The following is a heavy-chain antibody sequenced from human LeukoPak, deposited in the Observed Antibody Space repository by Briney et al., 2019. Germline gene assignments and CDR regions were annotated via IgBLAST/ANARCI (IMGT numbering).Heavy chain of an antibody. CDR3: ARDSYYDSSGYFWFDP. J-gene: IGHJ5*02. D-gene: IGHD3-22*01. Sequence: SETLSLTCAVYGGSFSGYYWSWIRQPPGKGLEWIGEINHSGSTNYNPSLKSRVTISVDTSKNQFSLKLSSVTAADTAVYYCARDSYYDSSGYFWFDPWGQGTLVTVSS. V-gene: IGHV4-34*01. CDR1: GGSFSGYY. CDR2: INHSGST.